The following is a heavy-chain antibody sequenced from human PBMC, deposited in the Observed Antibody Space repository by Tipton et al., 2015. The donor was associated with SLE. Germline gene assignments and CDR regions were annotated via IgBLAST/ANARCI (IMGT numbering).Heavy chain of an antibody. J-gene: IGHJ3*02. D-gene: IGHD2-15*01. CDR3: AIPTTQHCSGGGCYRHDAFDI. Sequence: TLSLTCTVSGGSISSYYWSWIRQPPGKGLEWIGYIYFSGTTNYNPSLTSRVTISVDTSKNQFSLKLNSVTAADTAVYYCAIPTTQHCSGGGCYRHDAFDIWGQGTMVTVSS. V-gene: IGHV4-4*08. CDR2: IYFSGTT. CDR1: GGSISSYY.